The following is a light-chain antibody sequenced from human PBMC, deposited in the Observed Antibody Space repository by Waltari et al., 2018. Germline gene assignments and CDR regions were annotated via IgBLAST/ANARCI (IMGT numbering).Light chain of an antibody. CDR2: DVS. J-gene: IGLJ1*01. Sequence: QSALTQPASVSGSLGQSITMSCTGTSSDIGIFNSVPWYQQHPGKAPKLLIYDVSNRPSGVSNRFSGSKSGNTASLTISGLQSEDEADYYCTSFSSDSTPLVFGTGTRVTV. CDR1: SSDIGIFNS. V-gene: IGLV2-14*03. CDR3: TSFSSDSTPLV.